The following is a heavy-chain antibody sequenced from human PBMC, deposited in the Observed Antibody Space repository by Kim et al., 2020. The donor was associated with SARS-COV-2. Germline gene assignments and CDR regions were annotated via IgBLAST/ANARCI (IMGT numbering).Heavy chain of an antibody. CDR2: IIPIFGTA. V-gene: IGHV1-69*13. CDR3: ARDYGPRSSNYDSGWYPPFDY. D-gene: IGHD6-19*01. CDR1: GGTFSSYA. Sequence: SVKVSCKASGGTFSSYAISWVRQAPGQGLEWMGGIIPIFGTANYAQKFQGRVTITADESTSTAYMELSSLRSEDTAVYYCARDYGPRSSNYDSGWYPPFDYWGQGTLVTVSS. J-gene: IGHJ4*02.